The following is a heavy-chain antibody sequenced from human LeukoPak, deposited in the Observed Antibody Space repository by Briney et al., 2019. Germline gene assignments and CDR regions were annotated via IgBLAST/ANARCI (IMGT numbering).Heavy chain of an antibody. V-gene: IGHV3-72*01. CDR3: VTYRPGEFDY. CDR2: NGYKGNSYTT. D-gene: IGHD1-26*01. Sequence: GGSLRLSCAASGFTFSDHYMAWVRQAPGKGLEWVGRNGYKGNSYTTEYAASVKGRFSISRDDSKNSLYLQMNSLKTEDTAVYSCVTYRPGEFDYWGQGTLVTVSS. J-gene: IGHJ4*02. CDR1: GFTFSDHY.